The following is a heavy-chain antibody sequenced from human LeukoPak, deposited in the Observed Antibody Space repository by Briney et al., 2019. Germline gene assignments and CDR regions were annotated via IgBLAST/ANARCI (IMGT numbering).Heavy chain of an antibody. Sequence: PSGTLSLTCSVSGGSVSSYYWSWIRQSPGKGLEWIGYIHNSGRTNYNPSLKSRVTGFVDTSKNQVSLRLSSVTAADTAVYYCARHGTISSESYFDYWGQGALVTVSS. D-gene: IGHD1-14*01. CDR1: GGSVSSYY. CDR3: ARHGTISSESYFDY. V-gene: IGHV4-59*08. J-gene: IGHJ4*02. CDR2: IHNSGRT.